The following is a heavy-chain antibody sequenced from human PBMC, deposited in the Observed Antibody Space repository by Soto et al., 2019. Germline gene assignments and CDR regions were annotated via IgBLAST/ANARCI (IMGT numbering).Heavy chain of an antibody. D-gene: IGHD5-12*01. J-gene: IGHJ3*01. CDR3: ARTGTLSGRDAFDV. CDR1: GYYSSSYW. V-gene: IGHV5-51*01. Sequence: RGESLKISCRGSGYYSSSYWIAWVRQMSGKGLEWVGSVYVSDSETKYSPSFQGQVTISADKYTNTAYLYWSSLKASDTAMYYCARTGTLSGRDAFDVWGEGTMVTVSS. CDR2: VYVSDSET.